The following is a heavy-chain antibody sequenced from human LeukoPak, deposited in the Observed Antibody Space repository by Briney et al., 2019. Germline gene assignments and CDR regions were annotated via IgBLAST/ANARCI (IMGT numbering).Heavy chain of an antibody. CDR2: INHSGST. Sequence: SETLSLTCAVYGGSFSDYYCTWIRQPPGKGLEWIGEINHSGSTNYKPSLKSRVTISVDTSKNQFSLKLTSVTAADTAVYYCARVVGRYYKVDYWGRGTPVTVSP. D-gene: IGHD1-26*01. CDR3: ARVVGRYYKVDY. J-gene: IGHJ4*02. CDR1: GGSFSDYY. V-gene: IGHV4-34*01.